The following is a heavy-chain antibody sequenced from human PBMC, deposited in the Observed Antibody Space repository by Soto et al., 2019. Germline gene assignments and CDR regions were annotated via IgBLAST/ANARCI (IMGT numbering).Heavy chain of an antibody. CDR3: ARFASGIAPMDV. Sequence: QVQLVQSGAEVKKPGASVKVSCKASGYTFTSYYMHWVRQAPGQGLEWMGIINPSGGSTGYAKKFQGRVTMTRDTSTSTVYMDLSRLRSEDTAVYYCARFASGIAPMDVWGKGTTVTVSS. CDR2: INPSGGST. J-gene: IGHJ6*04. D-gene: IGHD6-13*01. V-gene: IGHV1-46*03. CDR1: GYTFTSYY.